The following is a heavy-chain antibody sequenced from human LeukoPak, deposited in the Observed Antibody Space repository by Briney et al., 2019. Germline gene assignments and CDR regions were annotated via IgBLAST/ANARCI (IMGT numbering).Heavy chain of an antibody. CDR1: GGSISSSSYY. V-gene: IGHV4-39*01. J-gene: IGHJ4*02. Sequence: PSETLSLTCTVSGGSISSSSYYWGWIRQPPGKGLEWIGSIYYSGSTYYNPSLKSRVTISVDTSKNQFSLKLSSVTAADTAVYYCASSSPSPIRFLDYWGQGTLVTVSS. D-gene: IGHD3-3*01. CDR2: IYYSGST. CDR3: ASSSPSPIRFLDY.